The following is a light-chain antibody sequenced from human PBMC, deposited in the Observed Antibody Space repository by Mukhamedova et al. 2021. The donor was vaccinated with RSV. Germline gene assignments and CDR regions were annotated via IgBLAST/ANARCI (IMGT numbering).Light chain of an antibody. V-gene: IGKV1-12*01. CDR3: QQARRFPLA. CDR2: AAS. Sequence: WYQRRVHGQAPNLLIYAASTLHSGVPSRFNGSGSGTDFTLTITSLQPKDFATYYCQQARRFPLAFGGGTKVE. J-gene: IGKJ4*01.